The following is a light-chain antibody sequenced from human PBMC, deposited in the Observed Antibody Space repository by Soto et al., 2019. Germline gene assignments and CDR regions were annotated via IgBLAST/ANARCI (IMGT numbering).Light chain of an antibody. J-gene: IGKJ1*01. V-gene: IGKV3-11*01. CDR2: DAS. Sequence: EIVLTQSPATLSLSPGERATLSCRASQSVSSYLAWYQQKPGQAPRLLIYDASNRATGIPARFSGSGSGTDFTLTISCLEPEDFAVYYCQQRSNWPWTFVQGTKVEIK. CDR1: QSVSSY. CDR3: QQRSNWPWT.